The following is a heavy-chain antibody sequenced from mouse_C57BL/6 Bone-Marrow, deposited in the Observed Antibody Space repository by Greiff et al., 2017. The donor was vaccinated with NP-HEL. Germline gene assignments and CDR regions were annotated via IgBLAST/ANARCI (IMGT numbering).Heavy chain of an antibody. J-gene: IGHJ4*01. V-gene: IGHV3-6*01. Sequence: VQLKESGPGLVKPSQSLSLTCSVTGYSITSGYYWNWIRQFPGNKLEWMGYISYDGSNNYNPSLKNRISITRDTSKNQFFLKLNSVTTEDTATYYCARDPLLRPAMDYWGQGTSVTVSS. CDR3: ARDPLLRPAMDY. D-gene: IGHD1-2*01. CDR2: ISYDGSN. CDR1: GYSITSGYY.